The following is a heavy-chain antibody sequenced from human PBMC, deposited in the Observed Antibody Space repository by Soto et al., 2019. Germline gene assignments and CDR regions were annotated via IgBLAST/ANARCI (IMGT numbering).Heavy chain of an antibody. CDR3: ARSYDYIWGSYPQGPSFDY. CDR2: IYYSGST. J-gene: IGHJ4*02. Sequence: SETLSLTCTVSGGSISSYYWSWIRQHPGKELEWIGYIYYSGSTNYNPSLKSRVTISVDTSKNQFSLKLSSVTAADTAVYYCARSYDYIWGSYPQGPSFDYWGQGTLVTVSS. V-gene: IGHV4-59*01. CDR1: GGSISSYY. D-gene: IGHD3-16*02.